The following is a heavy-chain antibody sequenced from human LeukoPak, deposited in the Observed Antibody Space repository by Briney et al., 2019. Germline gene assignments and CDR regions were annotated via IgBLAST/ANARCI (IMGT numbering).Heavy chain of an antibody. CDR1: GFTFSSYW. J-gene: IGHJ4*02. Sequence: GGSLRLSCAASGFTFSSYWMSWVRQAPGKGLEWVANIKQDGSEKYYVDSVKGRFTISRDNAKNSLYLQMNSLRAEDTAVYYCAKQPAHTRRDRYFDYWGQGTLVTVSS. CDR2: IKQDGSEK. V-gene: IGHV3-7*01. D-gene: IGHD1-14*01. CDR3: AKQPAHTRRDRYFDY.